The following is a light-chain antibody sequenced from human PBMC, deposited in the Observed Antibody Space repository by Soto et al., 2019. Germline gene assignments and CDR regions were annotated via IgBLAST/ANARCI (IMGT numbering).Light chain of an antibody. CDR3: QQYDKLPLT. CDR2: EAS. Sequence: DIQMTQSPSSLSASVVARVTITCKASQDISNYLNWYQHKPGEAPRLLIHEASILETGVPSRFSGRGSGTDSTFTINSLQAEDTATFYVQQYDKLPLTFGGGTNVEIK. J-gene: IGKJ4*01. CDR1: QDISNY. V-gene: IGKV1-33*01.